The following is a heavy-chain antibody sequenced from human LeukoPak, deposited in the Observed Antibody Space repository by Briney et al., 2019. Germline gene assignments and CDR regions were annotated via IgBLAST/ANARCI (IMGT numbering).Heavy chain of an antibody. J-gene: IGHJ6*03. CDR1: GFTFTNYW. V-gene: IGHV3-30*02. Sequence: GGSLRLSCAASGFTFTNYWMSWVRQAPGMGLGWVAFIRYDGGNTYYADSVKGRFTISRDNSKNTMYLQMNSLNAEDTAVYYCAEDEVVPGYYYTDVWGRGTTVTISS. CDR3: AEDEVVPGYYYTDV. CDR2: IRYDGGNT. D-gene: IGHD2-2*01.